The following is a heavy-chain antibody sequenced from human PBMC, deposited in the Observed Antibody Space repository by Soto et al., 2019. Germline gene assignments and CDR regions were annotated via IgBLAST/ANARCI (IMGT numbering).Heavy chain of an antibody. CDR1: GFTFSDYY. J-gene: IGHJ6*02. D-gene: IGHD3-10*01. CDR3: ARSILRWFGELMTSPMDV. Sequence: QVQLVESGGGLVKPGGSLRLSCAASGFTFSDYYMSWIRQAPGKGLEWVSYISSSGSTIYYADSVKGRFTSFRENAKNSXSLQMNSRRAEDTAVYCGARSILRWFGELMTSPMDVWGQGPTVTVSS. CDR2: ISSSGSTI. V-gene: IGHV3-11*01.